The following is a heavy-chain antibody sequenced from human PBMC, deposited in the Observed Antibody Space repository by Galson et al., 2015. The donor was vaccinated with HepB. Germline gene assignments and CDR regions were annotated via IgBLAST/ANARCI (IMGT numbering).Heavy chain of an antibody. CDR3: AKDLGVGDDYDTSGFSYGVIGAFHI. CDR2: VSYSGKST. Sequence: SLRLSCAAAGFSFDRYAMSWVRQAPGKGLEWVSTVSYSGKSTHYEDSVKGRFTTSRDNSKNTVSLQMNSLRAEDTAVYYCAKDLGVGDDYDTSGFSYGVIGAFHIWGQGATVTVSS. D-gene: IGHD3-22*01. V-gene: IGHV3-23*01. J-gene: IGHJ3*02. CDR1: GFSFDRYA.